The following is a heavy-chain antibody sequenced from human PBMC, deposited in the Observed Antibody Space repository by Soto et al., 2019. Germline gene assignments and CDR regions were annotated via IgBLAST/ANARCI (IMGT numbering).Heavy chain of an antibody. CDR1: GYTFTSYG. V-gene: IGHV1-8*01. J-gene: IGHJ4*02. Sequence: ASVKVSCKASGYTFTSYGINWVRQATGQGLEWMGWMNPNSFNTGYAQKFQGRVTMTRDTSISTAYMELSSLRSDDTAVYYCARDGEYSSSGSFDYWGQGTLVTVSS. CDR2: MNPNSFNT. CDR3: ARDGEYSSSGSFDY. D-gene: IGHD6-6*01.